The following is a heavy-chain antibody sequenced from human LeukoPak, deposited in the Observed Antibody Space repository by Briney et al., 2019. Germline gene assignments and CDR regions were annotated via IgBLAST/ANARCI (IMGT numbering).Heavy chain of an antibody. CDR1: GYTFASYD. CDR2: MNPNSGNT. CDR3: ARQPRSITIFGVVIPNWFDP. J-gene: IGHJ5*02. D-gene: IGHD3-3*01. V-gene: IGHV1-8*03. Sequence: ASVKVSCKASGYTFASYDINWVRQATGQGLEWMGWMNPNSGNTGYAQKFQGRVTITRNTSISTAYMELSSLRSEDTAVYYCARQPRSITIFGVVIPNWFDPWGQGTLVTVSS.